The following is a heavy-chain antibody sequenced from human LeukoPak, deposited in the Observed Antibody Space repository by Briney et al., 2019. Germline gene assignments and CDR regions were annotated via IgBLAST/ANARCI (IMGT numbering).Heavy chain of an antibody. V-gene: IGHV3-21*01. D-gene: IGHD3-9*01. CDR1: GFTFSSYS. Sequence: GGSLRLSCAASGFTFSSYSMNWVRQAPGKGLEWVSSISGSSNYIYYADSVKGRFTISRDNAKNSLYLQMNSLRAADTAVYYCARGKYDDILTGYTSRKYFDYWGQGTLVTVSS. J-gene: IGHJ4*02. CDR3: ARGKYDDILTGYTSRKYFDY. CDR2: ISGSSNYI.